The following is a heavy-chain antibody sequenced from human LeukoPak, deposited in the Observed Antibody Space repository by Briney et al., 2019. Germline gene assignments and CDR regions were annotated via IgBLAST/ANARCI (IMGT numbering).Heavy chain of an antibody. Sequence: GGSPRLSCAASGFTFSTYAMSWVRQAPGKGLDWVSTISDGGSDTHYADSVKGRFTISRDNSKNTVYLQINSLRAEDTAVYYCAKALYGDYGRFDYWAREPWSPSPQ. J-gene: IGHJ4*02. CDR2: ISDGGSDT. CDR1: GFTFSTYA. V-gene: IGHV3-23*01. D-gene: IGHD4-17*01. CDR3: AKALYGDYGRFDY.